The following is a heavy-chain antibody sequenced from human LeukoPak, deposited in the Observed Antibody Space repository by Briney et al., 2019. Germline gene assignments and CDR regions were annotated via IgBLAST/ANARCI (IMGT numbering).Heavy chain of an antibody. J-gene: IGHJ2*01. CDR1: GFSFSSHG. Sequence: GGSLRLSCAASGFSFSSHGMSWVRQAPGKGLEWVSGIIGGAGGTYYADSVKGRFTISRDNAKNTLYLQMNSLRAEDTAVYYCASRRYCSGGSCYLDWYFDLWGRGTLVTVSS. D-gene: IGHD2-15*01. CDR2: IIGGAGGT. V-gene: IGHV3-23*01. CDR3: ASRRYCSGGSCYLDWYFDL.